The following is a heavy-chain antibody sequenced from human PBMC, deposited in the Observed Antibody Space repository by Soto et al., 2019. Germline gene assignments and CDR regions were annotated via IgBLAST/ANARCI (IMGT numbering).Heavy chain of an antibody. CDR2: IHYSGST. D-gene: IGHD3-22*01. Sequence: PSETLSLTCAVSGYSISSSNWWGWIRQPPGKGLEWIGSIHYSGSTLWHPSLNGRVTISIDTSKNHFSLKLNSVTAADTAVYYCARQPYYYDSGGFYYGVRDSYGMDVWGQGTTVTVSS. V-gene: IGHV4-38-2*01. CDR1: GYSISSSNW. J-gene: IGHJ6*02. CDR3: ARQPYYYDSGGFYYGVRDSYGMDV.